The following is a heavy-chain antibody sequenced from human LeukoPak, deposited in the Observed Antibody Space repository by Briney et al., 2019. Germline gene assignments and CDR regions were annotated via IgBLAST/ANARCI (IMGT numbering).Heavy chain of an antibody. Sequence: GGSLRLSCAAPGFTFSSYGMHWVRQAPGKGLEWVAVISYDGSNKYYADSVKGRFTISRDNSKNTLYLQMNSLRAEDTAVYYCARERGTTVTTPVDYWGQGTLVTVSS. CDR1: GFTFSSYG. CDR3: ARERGTTVTTPVDY. D-gene: IGHD4-17*01. CDR2: ISYDGSNK. J-gene: IGHJ4*02. V-gene: IGHV3-30*03.